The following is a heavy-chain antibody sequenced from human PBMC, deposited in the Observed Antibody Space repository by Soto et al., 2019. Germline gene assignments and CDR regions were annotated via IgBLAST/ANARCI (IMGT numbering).Heavy chain of an antibody. Sequence: ETLSGTCSGSGGSFRGFYWTWIRQSPGKGLEWLGDINHVGITNYNPSLKSRVSIPVDTSKSQSSLKLSSVTAADTAVYYCARAHDFWGGRQQPIDSWGQGTLVTVSS. D-gene: IGHD3-3*01. CDR3: ARAHDFWGGRQQPIDS. CDR2: INHVGIT. J-gene: IGHJ4*02. CDR1: GGSFRGFY. V-gene: IGHV4-34*01.